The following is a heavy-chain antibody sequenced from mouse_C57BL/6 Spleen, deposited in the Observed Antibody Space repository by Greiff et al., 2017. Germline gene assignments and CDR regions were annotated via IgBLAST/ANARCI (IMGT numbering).Heavy chain of an antibody. Sequence: QVQLQQPGAELVMPGSSVKLSCKASGYTFTSYWMDWVKQRPGQGLEWIGNINPGNGGTNYNEKFKDKATLTVDKSSSTAYMQLSSLTSEDSAVYDCARIAPAGSFDDWGEGTPFTVSS. CDR2: INPGNGGT. J-gene: IGHJ1*01. CDR1: GYTFTSYW. CDR3: ARIAPAGSFDD. V-gene: IGHV1-53*01.